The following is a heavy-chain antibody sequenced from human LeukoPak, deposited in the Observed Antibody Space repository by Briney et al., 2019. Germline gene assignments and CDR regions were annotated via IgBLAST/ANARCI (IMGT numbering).Heavy chain of an antibody. Sequence: GGSLRLSCAASGFTVSSNYMSWVRQAPGKGLEWVSVIYSGGSTYYADSVKGRFTISRDNSKNTLYLQMNSLRAEDTAVYYCAALHDSSGYYSLDYWGQGTLVTVSS. CDR1: GFTVSSNY. CDR2: IYSGGST. J-gene: IGHJ4*02. D-gene: IGHD3-22*01. CDR3: AALHDSSGYYSLDY. V-gene: IGHV3-66*01.